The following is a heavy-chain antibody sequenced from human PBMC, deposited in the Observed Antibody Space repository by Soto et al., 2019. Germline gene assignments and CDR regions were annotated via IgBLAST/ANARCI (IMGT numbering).Heavy chain of an antibody. D-gene: IGHD1-26*01. J-gene: IGHJ6*02. Sequence: GESLKISCKGSGYTLTGYWIGWVRQMPGKGLEWMGIINPGDSDTRYSPSFQGQVTISVDKSIGTAYLRWSSLKASDTAIYYCARPGWEYYYAMDVWGQGTTVTVSS. CDR3: ARPGWEYYYAMDV. CDR2: INPGDSDT. V-gene: IGHV5-51*01. CDR1: GYTLTGYW.